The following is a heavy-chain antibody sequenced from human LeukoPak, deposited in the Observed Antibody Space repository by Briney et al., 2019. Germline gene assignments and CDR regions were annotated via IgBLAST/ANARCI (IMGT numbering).Heavy chain of an antibody. D-gene: IGHD5-18*01. CDR3: ARDAAMVDY. CDR1: GFTFGDNA. V-gene: IGHV3-7*01. J-gene: IGHJ4*02. CDR2: IKQDGSEK. Sequence: GGSLRLSCAASGFTFGDNAMSWVRQAPGKGLEWVANIKQDGSEKYYVDSVKGRFTISRDNAKNSLYLQMNSLRAEDTAVYYCARDAAMVDYWGQGTLVTVSS.